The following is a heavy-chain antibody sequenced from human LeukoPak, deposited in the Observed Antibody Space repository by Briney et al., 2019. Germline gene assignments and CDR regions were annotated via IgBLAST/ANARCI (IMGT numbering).Heavy chain of an antibody. CDR3: AGGQGWLPDY. D-gene: IGHD6-19*01. CDR1: GGSISGYY. CDR2: VHYSGST. J-gene: IGHJ4*02. Sequence: SETLSLTCTVSGGSISGYYWTWMRQSPGKGLEWIGNVHYSGSTRYNPSLKSRVTISLDMSRNHFSLRLTSVTAAGTAVYYCAGGQGWLPDYWGQGSLVTVSS. V-gene: IGHV4-59*01.